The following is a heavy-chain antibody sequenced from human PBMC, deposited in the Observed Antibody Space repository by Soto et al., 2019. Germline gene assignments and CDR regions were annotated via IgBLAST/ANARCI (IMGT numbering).Heavy chain of an antibody. Sequence: QVQLVESGGGVVQPGRSLRLSCVVSKCILSTYAIHWVRQAPGRGLEWLSVISHDGSEEYFADSVQGRFSISRDNSKNTVFLQMNSLTPKDTAVYYCARVRRGRGTQVAGPFDYWGQGTLVTVSS. J-gene: IGHJ4*02. CDR1: KCILSTYA. CDR2: ISHDGSEE. V-gene: IGHV3-30-3*01. CDR3: ARVRRGRGTQVAGPFDY. D-gene: IGHD2-15*01.